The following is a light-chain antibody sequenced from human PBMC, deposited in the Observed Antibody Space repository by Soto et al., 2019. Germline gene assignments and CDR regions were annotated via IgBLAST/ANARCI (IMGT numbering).Light chain of an antibody. CDR1: SSNIGSNY. J-gene: IGLJ2*01. CDR3: AAWDDSLSGPV. CDR2: RNT. Sequence: QPVLTQPPSASGTPGQRVTISCSGSSSNIGSNYVYWYQQFPGTAPKLLIYRNTQRPSGVPDRFSGSKSGTSASLAISGLRSEDEADYYCAAWDDSLSGPVFGGGTKVTVL. V-gene: IGLV1-47*01.